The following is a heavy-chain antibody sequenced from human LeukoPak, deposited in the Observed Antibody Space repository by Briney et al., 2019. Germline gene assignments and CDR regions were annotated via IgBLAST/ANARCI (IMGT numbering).Heavy chain of an antibody. D-gene: IGHD2-21*02. CDR3: AKWGCSGSDCYPFDY. CDR1: GFTVNSHY. Sequence: GGSLRPSCVASGFTVNSHYITWVRQAPGKGLEWVSAIYSGGTTYYADSVKGRFTISRDNSKNTLYLQMNSLRAEDTAVYYCAKWGCSGSDCYPFDYWGQGTLVTVSS. CDR2: IYSGGTT. J-gene: IGHJ4*02. V-gene: IGHV3-53*01.